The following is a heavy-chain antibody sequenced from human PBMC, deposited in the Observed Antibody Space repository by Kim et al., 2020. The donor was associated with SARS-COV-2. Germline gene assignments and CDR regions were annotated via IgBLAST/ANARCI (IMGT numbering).Heavy chain of an antibody. V-gene: IGHV3-23*01. D-gene: IGHD6-13*01. CDR1: GFTFSGYA. CDR3: AKEAAPVGMGYFDY. Sequence: GGSLRLSCAASGFTFSGYAMSWVRQAPGKGLEWVSAIAGSGDRTFYRDSVKGRFTISRDNSKNTLYLQMNSLRAEDTAVYYCAKEAAPVGMGYFDYWGQGTLVTDSS. J-gene: IGHJ4*02. CDR2: IAGSGDRT.